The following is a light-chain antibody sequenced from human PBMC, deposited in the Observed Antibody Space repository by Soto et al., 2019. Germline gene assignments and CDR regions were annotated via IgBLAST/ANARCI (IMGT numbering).Light chain of an antibody. J-gene: IGKJ2*01. Sequence: EIVLTQSPGTLSLSPGERATLSCRASQSVSSTYLAWYQQKPGQAPGLLLYGTSNRATGIPDRFSGSGSGTDFTLTIIRLEPADFAMYYCQLYVSSPPGYTFGQGTKLESK. CDR3: QLYVSSPPGYT. CDR1: QSVSSTY. CDR2: GTS. V-gene: IGKV3-20*01.